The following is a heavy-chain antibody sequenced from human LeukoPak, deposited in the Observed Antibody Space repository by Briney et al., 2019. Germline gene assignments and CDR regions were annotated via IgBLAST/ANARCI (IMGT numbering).Heavy chain of an antibody. J-gene: IGHJ4*02. D-gene: IGHD3-10*01. Sequence: RGSLRLSCAASGFTFSSYSMNWVRQAPGKGLEWVSSISSSSSYIYYADSVKGRFTISRDNAKNSLYLQMNSLRAEDTAVYYCARARNYYGSGSYIWGQGTLVTVSS. CDR2: ISSSSSYI. CDR3: ARARNYYGSGSYI. V-gene: IGHV3-21*01. CDR1: GFTFSSYS.